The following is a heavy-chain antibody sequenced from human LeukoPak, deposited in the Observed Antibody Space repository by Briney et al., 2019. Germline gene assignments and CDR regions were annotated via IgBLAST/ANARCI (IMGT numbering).Heavy chain of an antibody. Sequence: PGGSLRLSCAASGFTFSSYSMNWVRQAPGKGLEWVSAISGSGGSTYYADSVKGRFTISRDNSKNTLYLQMNSLRAEDTAVYYCAKDAPIAYYYGSLGTPFDIWGQGTMVTVSS. CDR3: AKDAPIAYYYGSLGTPFDI. D-gene: IGHD3-10*01. CDR2: ISGSGGST. J-gene: IGHJ3*02. CDR1: GFTFSSYS. V-gene: IGHV3-23*01.